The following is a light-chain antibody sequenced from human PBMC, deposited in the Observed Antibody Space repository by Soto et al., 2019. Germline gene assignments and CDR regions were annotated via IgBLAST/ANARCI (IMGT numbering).Light chain of an antibody. V-gene: IGKV1-5*03. CDR1: QTISSW. Sequence: DIQMTQSPSTMSGSVGDRVTITCRASQTISSWLAWYQQKPGKAPKLLSYKASTLKSGVPSRCSGSVSGTEFTLTISSLQPDDFATYYGQHYNSYSEAFGQGTKVELK. CDR3: QHYNSYSEA. CDR2: KAS. J-gene: IGKJ1*01.